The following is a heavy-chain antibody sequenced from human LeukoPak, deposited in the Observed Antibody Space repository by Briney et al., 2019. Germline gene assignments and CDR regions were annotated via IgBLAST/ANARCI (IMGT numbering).Heavy chain of an antibody. J-gene: IGHJ4*02. Sequence: GGSLRLSCAASGFTFSSYDMHWVRQAPGKGLVWVSRINSDGSSTSYADSVKGRFTISRDNAKNTLYLQMNSLRAEDTAVYYCARSLGYCTNGVCYTFDYWGQGTLVTVSS. V-gene: IGHV3-74*01. CDR2: INSDGSST. CDR1: GFTFSSYD. CDR3: ARSLGYCTNGVCYTFDY. D-gene: IGHD2-8*01.